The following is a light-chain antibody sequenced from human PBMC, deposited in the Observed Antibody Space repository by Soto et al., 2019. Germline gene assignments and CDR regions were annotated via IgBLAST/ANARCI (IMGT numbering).Light chain of an antibody. CDR1: QSVLYSSNNKNY. CDR2: WAS. Sequence: DIVMTQSPDSLAVSLGERATINCKSSQSVLYSSNNKNYLAWYQQKPGQPPKLLIYWASTRESGVPDRFSGSGSGTDFTLTISSLHAEDVAVYYCQQYYSTPPVTFGQGTKVEIK. V-gene: IGKV4-1*01. J-gene: IGKJ1*01. CDR3: QQYYSTPPVT.